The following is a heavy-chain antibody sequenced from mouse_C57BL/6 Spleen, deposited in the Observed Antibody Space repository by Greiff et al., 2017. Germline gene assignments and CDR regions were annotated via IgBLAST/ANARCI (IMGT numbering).Heavy chain of an antibody. D-gene: IGHD2-3*01. V-gene: IGHV5-17*01. Sequence: EVMLVESGGGLVKPGGSLKLSCAASGFTFSDYGMHWVRQAPEKGLEWVAYISSGSSTIYYADTVKGRFTISRDNAKNTLFLQMTSLRSEDTAMYYGARGGAYDGYWAWFAYWGQGTLVTVSA. CDR1: GFTFSDYG. CDR3: ARGGAYDGYWAWFAY. CDR2: ISSGSSTI. J-gene: IGHJ3*01.